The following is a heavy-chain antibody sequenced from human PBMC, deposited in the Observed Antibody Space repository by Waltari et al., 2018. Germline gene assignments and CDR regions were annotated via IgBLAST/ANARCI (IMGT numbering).Heavy chain of an antibody. J-gene: IGHJ4*02. V-gene: IGHV3-30*01. CDR3: GREGGTSGYSGYLDT. D-gene: IGHD2-15*01. Sequence: QVQLVESGGGVVQPGRSLRLSCAAPAFTSRTSLFHWVRQAPGKGLEWVAAMSYDGFSKYYADSVKGRFSIGRDDSQNTVYLQANSLTTEDTAVYYCGREGGTSGYSGYLDTWGQGTLVTVSS. CDR1: AFTSRTSL. CDR2: MSYDGFSK.